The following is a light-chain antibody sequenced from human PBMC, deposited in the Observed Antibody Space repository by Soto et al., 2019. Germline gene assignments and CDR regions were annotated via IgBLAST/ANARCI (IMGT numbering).Light chain of an antibody. J-gene: IGLJ2*01. CDR1: SFNIGNNY. Sequence: QSVLTQPPSVSAAPGQRVTISCSGSSFNIGNNYVSWYQQLPGTAPKLLIYENNKRPSGIPDRFSGSKSGTSATLGITGFQTGDEADYYCGTWDSSLSSVVFGGGTKVTVL. CDR2: ENN. CDR3: GTWDSSLSSVV. V-gene: IGLV1-51*02.